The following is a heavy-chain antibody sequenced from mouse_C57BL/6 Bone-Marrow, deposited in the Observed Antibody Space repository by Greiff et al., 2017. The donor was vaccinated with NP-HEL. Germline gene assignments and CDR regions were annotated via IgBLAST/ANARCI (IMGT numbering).Heavy chain of an antibody. D-gene: IGHD2-1*01. J-gene: IGHJ2*01. V-gene: IGHV5-4*01. CDR1: GFTFSSYA. CDR2: ISDGGSYT. CDR3: ARDGDYYGNYGADY. Sequence: VQLKESGGGLVKPGGSLKLSCAASGFTFSSYAMSWVRQTPEKRLEWVATISDGGSYTYYPDNVKGRFTISRDNAKNNLYLQMSHLKSEDTAMYYCARDGDYYGNYGADYWGQGTTLTVSS.